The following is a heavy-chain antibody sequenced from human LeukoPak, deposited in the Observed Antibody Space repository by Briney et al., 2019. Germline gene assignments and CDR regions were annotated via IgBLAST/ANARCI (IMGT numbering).Heavy chain of an antibody. D-gene: IGHD3-3*01. V-gene: IGHV3-30*04. CDR3: AKDLSKELLYRRGKYYFDY. CDR2: ISYDGTKR. Sequence: GGSLRLSCAASGFTFSSYAIHWVRQAPGKGLEWVAVISYDGTKRYYADSVKGRFTISRDNSKNTLYLQMNSLRAEDTAVYYCAKDLSKELLYRRGKYYFDYWGQGTLVTVSS. J-gene: IGHJ4*02. CDR1: GFTFSSYA.